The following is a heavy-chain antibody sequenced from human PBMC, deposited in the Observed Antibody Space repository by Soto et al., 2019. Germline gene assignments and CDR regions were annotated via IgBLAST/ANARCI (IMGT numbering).Heavy chain of an antibody. J-gene: IGHJ4*02. CDR1: GFTFSSYS. V-gene: IGHV3-21*01. Sequence: PGGSLRLSCAASGFTFSSYSMNWVRQAPGKGLEWVSSISSSSSYIYYADSVKGRFTISRDNAKNSLYLQMNSLRAEDTAVYYCARDDPSEYRSSPLDYWGQGTLVTVSS. CDR2: ISSSSSYI. CDR3: ARDDPSEYRSSPLDY. D-gene: IGHD6-6*01.